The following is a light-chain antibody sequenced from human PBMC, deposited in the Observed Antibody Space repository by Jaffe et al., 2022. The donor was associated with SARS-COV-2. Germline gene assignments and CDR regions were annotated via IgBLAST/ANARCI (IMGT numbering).Light chain of an antibody. CDR3: SSYAGTNNLI. J-gene: IGLJ2*01. CDR2: EVS. V-gene: IGLV2-8*01. Sequence: QSALTQPPSASGSPGQSVTISCTGTSSDVGAYNYVSWYQQHTGKAPKLMIYEVSQRPSGVPDRFSGSKSGNTASLTVSGLQAEDEADYYCSSYAGTNNLIFGGGTKLTVL. CDR1: SSDVGAYNY.